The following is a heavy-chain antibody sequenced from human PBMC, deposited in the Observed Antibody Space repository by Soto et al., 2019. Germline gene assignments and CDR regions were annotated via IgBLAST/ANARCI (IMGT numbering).Heavy chain of an antibody. CDR1: GFTFSNYP. CDR3: AKDPYCSSISCYAGNFYY. CDR2: ISDSGGTT. D-gene: IGHD2-2*01. Sequence: GGSLRLSCAASGFTFSNYPMSRVRQAPGKGLEWVSYISDSGGTTYYADSVKGRFTISRDNSKNTLYLQMNSLRAEDTAVYYCAKDPYCSSISCYAGNFYYWGQGALVTVSS. J-gene: IGHJ4*02. V-gene: IGHV3-23*01.